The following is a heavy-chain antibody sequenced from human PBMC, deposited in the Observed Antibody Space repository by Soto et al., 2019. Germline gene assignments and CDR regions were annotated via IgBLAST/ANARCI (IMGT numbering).Heavy chain of an antibody. CDR3: ARDRVVEARPGWFDP. J-gene: IGHJ5*02. Sequence: PSETLSLTCTVSGGSISSYYWSWIRQPPGKGLEWIGYIYYSGSTNYNPSLKSRVTISVDTSKNQFSLKLSSVTAADTAVYYCARDRVVEARPGWFDPWGQGTLVTVSS. CDR1: GGSISSYY. V-gene: IGHV4-59*01. D-gene: IGHD6-6*01. CDR2: IYYSGST.